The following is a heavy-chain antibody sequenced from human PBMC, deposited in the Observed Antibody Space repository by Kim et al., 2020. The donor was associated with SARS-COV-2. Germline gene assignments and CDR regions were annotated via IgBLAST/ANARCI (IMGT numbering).Heavy chain of an antibody. V-gene: IGHV3-64D*09. CDR1: GFTFSSYA. Sequence: GGSLRLSCSASGFTFSSYAMHWVRQAPGKGLEYVSAISRNGGSTYYADSVKGRFTISRDNSKNTLYLQMSSLRAEDTAVYYCVKDLYFYCLSSGYFDYWGQGTLVTVSS. CDR2: ISRNGGST. CDR3: VKDLYFYCLSSGYFDY. J-gene: IGHJ4*02. D-gene: IGHD3-9*01.